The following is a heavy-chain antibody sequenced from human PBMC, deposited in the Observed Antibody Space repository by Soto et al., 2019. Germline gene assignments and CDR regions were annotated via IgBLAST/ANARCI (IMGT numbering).Heavy chain of an antibody. CDR2: ITNSGGIT. V-gene: IGHV3-23*01. Sequence: GGSLRLSCAASGFPFCTYAPHWVRQAPGKGLEWVSTITNSGGITYYADSVKGRFTISRDNSQNTLYLQMNSLRAEDTAIYYCAKDRSGTTADAFDIWGQGTMVTVSS. CDR1: GFPFCTYA. CDR3: AKDRSGTTADAFDI. J-gene: IGHJ3*02. D-gene: IGHD1-1*01.